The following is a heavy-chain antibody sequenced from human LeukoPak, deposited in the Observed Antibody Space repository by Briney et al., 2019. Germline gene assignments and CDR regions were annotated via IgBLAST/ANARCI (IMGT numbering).Heavy chain of an antibody. V-gene: IGHV4-38-2*02. CDR2: IYHSGST. Sequence: SETLSLTCTVSGYSISSGYYWGWIRQPPGKGLEWIGSIYHSGSTYYNPSLKSRVTISVDTSKNQFSLKLSSVTAADTAVYYCARDHPRYGFDYWGQGTLVTVSS. CDR1: GYSISSGYY. CDR3: ARDHPRYGFDY. J-gene: IGHJ4*02. D-gene: IGHD5-18*01.